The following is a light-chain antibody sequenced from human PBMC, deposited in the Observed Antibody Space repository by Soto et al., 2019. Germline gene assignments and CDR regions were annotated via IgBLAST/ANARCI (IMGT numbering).Light chain of an antibody. CDR2: AAS. V-gene: IGKV1-8*01. Sequence: AIRMTQSPSSFSASTGDRVTITCRASQGISSYLAWYQQKPGKAPKLLIYAASTLQSGVPSRFSGSGSGTDFTLTIICLQSEVFTIYYCQHYYINPFTFGPGTKVDIK. J-gene: IGKJ3*01. CDR3: QHYYINPFT. CDR1: QGISSY.